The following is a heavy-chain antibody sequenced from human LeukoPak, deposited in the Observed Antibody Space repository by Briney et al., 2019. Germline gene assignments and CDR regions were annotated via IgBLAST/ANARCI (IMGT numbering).Heavy chain of an antibody. CDR3: AREVEDVNARFDP. CDR1: GYTFTSYD. D-gene: IGHD2-15*01. CDR2: INPNSGGT. V-gene: IGHV1-2*02. J-gene: IGHJ5*02. Sequence: ASVKVSCKASGYTFTSYDINWVRQAPGQGLEWMGWINPNSGGTNYAQKFQGRVTMTRDTSISTAYMELSRLRSGDTAVYYCAREVEDVNARFDPWGQGTLVTVSS.